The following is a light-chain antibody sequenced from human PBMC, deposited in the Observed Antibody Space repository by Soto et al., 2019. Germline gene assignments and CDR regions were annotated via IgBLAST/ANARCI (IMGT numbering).Light chain of an antibody. CDR1: QGISSW. CDR3: QQYSAYRT. CDR2: KAS. Sequence: DIQLTQSPSTLSASVGDRVTITCRASQGISSWLAWYQQKPGRAPKLLIYKASNLESGVPSRFSGSGSGTEFTLTISSLQPDDFATYFCQQYSAYRTFGQGTKVDI. J-gene: IGKJ1*01. V-gene: IGKV1-5*03.